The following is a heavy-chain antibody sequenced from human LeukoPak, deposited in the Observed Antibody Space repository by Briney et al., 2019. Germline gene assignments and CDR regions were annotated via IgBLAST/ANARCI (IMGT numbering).Heavy chain of an antibody. D-gene: IGHD4-17*01. Sequence: GESLKISCKGSGYSFTSYWIGWVRQMPGKGLEWMGIIYPGDSDTRYSPSFQGQVTISADKSISTAYLQWSSLKASDTAMYYCATLPRDGDYPLPRGYFDYWGQGTLVTVSS. CDR1: GYSFTSYW. CDR3: ATLPRDGDYPLPRGYFDY. J-gene: IGHJ4*02. V-gene: IGHV5-51*01. CDR2: IYPGDSDT.